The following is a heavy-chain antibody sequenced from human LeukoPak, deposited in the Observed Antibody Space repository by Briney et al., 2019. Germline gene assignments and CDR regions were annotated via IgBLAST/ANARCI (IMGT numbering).Heavy chain of an antibody. D-gene: IGHD1-1*01. CDR1: GLSFSTDA. CDR3: AKMQRRGSRTAPYDAFDI. Sequence: GGSLRLSCAASGLSFSTDAMSWVRQAPGEGLEWISVISGGGDSTYYADSVKGRFTISRDNSRNTLYLHLNSLRVDDTAVYYCAKMQRRGSRTAPYDAFDIWGQGTMVTVSS. CDR2: ISGGGDST. V-gene: IGHV3-23*01. J-gene: IGHJ3*02.